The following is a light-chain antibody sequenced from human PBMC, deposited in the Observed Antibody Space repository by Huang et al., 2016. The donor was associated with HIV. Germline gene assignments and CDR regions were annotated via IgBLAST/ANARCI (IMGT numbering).Light chain of an antibody. CDR1: QSVNNY. CDR2: DAA. Sequence: EIVLTQSPATLSLSPGERATLTCRASQSVNNYLGWYQQKPGRAPMLLIYDAANRAPGIPARFSGSGSGTDFTLTISGLEPEDFAVYYCQQRSNILTFGGGTKVEIK. J-gene: IGKJ4*01. V-gene: IGKV3-11*01. CDR3: QQRSNILT.